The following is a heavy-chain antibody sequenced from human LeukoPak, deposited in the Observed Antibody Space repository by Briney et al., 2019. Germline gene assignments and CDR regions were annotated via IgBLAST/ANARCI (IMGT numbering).Heavy chain of an antibody. CDR1: GFTFSSYS. CDR2: ISSTSSNI. D-gene: IGHD6-13*01. V-gene: IGHV3-21*06. CDR3: ARAQYTNTWDIFDY. J-gene: IGHJ4*02. Sequence: GGSLRLSCAASGFTFSSYSMNWVRQAPGKGLEWVSSISSTSSNIYYADSMKGRFTISRDNAKHSLYLQMNSVRAEDTAFYYCARAQYTNTWDIFDYWGQGTLVTVSS.